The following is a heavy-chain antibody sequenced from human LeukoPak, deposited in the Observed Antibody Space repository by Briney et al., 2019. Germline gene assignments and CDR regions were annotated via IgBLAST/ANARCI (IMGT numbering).Heavy chain of an antibody. D-gene: IGHD1-26*01. Sequence: PGGSLRLSCAASGFTVSSNYMSRLAQAQGKGLVGVSVIFRGGSTYYADAAKGRCTNSKDNSKNTLYLQMYSLRAEDTAVDYWARAPIEGATLEYYFDYWGQGTLVTVSS. CDR3: ARAPIEGATLEYYFDY. V-gene: IGHV3-53*01. J-gene: IGHJ4*02. CDR1: GFTVSSNY. CDR2: IFRGGST.